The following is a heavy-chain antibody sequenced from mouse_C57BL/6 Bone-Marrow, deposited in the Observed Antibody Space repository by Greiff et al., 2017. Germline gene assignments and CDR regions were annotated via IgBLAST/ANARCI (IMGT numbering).Heavy chain of an antibody. CDR1: GYTFTSFG. D-gene: IGHD2-4*01. V-gene: IGHV1-81*01. CDR3: ARGDDYDGDWYFDV. Sequence: QVQLLQSGAELARPGASVKLSCKASGYTFTSFGISWVQQRTGQGLEWIGEIYPRSGNYYYNEKFKGKAPLTAAKPSSTAYMVHRRLTSEDSAVYFCARGDDYDGDWYFDVWGTGTTVTVSS. J-gene: IGHJ1*03. CDR2: IYPRSGNY.